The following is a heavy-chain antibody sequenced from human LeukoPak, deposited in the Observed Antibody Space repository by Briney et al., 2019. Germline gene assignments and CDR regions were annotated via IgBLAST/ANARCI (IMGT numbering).Heavy chain of an antibody. J-gene: IGHJ4*02. CDR1: GFTFSSYS. Sequence: PGGSLRLSCAASGFTFSSYSMNWVRQAPGKGLEWVSSISSSSSYIYHADSVKGRFTISRDNAKTSLYLQMNSLRAEDTAVYYCARDDYGGKLYFDYWGQGTLVTVSS. V-gene: IGHV3-21*01. CDR3: ARDDYGGKLYFDY. D-gene: IGHD4-23*01. CDR2: ISSSSSYI.